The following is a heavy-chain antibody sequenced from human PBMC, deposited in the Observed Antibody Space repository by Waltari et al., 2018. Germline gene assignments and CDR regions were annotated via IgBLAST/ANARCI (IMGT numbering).Heavy chain of an antibody. V-gene: IGHV3-30*02. D-gene: IGHD6-19*01. CDR1: GFTFSSYG. CDR3: AYNRIAVGFFFDY. CDR2: IRYDGSNK. J-gene: IGHJ4*02. Sequence: QVQLVESGGGVVQPGGSLRLSWAASGFTFSSYGMHWVRQAPGKGLEWVAFIRYDGSNKYYADSVKGRFTISRDNSKNTLYLQMNSLRAEDTAVYYCAYNRIAVGFFFDYWGQGTLVTVSS.